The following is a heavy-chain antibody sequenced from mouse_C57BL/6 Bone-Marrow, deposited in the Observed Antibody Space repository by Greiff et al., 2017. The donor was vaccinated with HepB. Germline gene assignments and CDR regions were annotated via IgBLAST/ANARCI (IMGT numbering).Heavy chain of an antibody. CDR3: AREDGYYGYFDY. V-gene: IGHV1-26*01. CDR2: INPNNGGT. Sequence: EVQLQQSGPELVKPGASVKISCKASGYTFTDYYMNWVKQSHGKSLEWIGDINPNNGGTSYNQKFKGKATLTVDKSSSTAYMELRSLTSEDSAVYYCAREDGYYGYFDYWGQGTTLTVSS. D-gene: IGHD2-3*01. J-gene: IGHJ2*01. CDR1: GYTFTDYY.